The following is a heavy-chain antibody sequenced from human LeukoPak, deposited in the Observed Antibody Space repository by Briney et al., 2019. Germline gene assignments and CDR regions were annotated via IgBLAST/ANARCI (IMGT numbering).Heavy chain of an antibody. Sequence: SETLSLTCAVYGGSFSGYYWSWIRQPPGKGLEWIGEINHSGSTNYNPSLKSRVTISADTSKNQFPLKLSSVTAADTAVYYCARAPVNPIAAAGTGGRNWFDPWGQGTLVTVSS. CDR2: INHSGST. CDR3: ARAPVNPIAAAGTGGRNWFDP. J-gene: IGHJ5*02. CDR1: GGSFSGYY. V-gene: IGHV4-34*01. D-gene: IGHD6-13*01.